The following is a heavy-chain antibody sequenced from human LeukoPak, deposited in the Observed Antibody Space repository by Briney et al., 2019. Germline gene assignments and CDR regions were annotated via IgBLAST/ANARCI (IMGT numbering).Heavy chain of an antibody. J-gene: IGHJ4*02. CDR1: GYTFTSYG. CDR2: ISAYNGNT. Sequence: ASVKVSCKASGYTFTSYGISWVRQAPGQGLEWMGWISAYNGNTNYVQKLQGRVTMTTDTSTSTAYMELRSLRSDDTAVYYCARGPRRAYCSSTSCPLQTDYWGQGTLVTVSS. CDR3: ARGPRRAYCSSTSCPLQTDY. V-gene: IGHV1-18*04. D-gene: IGHD2-2*01.